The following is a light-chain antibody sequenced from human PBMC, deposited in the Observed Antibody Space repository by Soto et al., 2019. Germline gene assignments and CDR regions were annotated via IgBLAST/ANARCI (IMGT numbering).Light chain of an antibody. CDR3: QQYSTWLS. Sequence: IVMTQSPATLSVSPGERVTLSCRASQSVGTTLAWYQQRPGQPPRLLIRGASTRATGIPDRFGGSGSGTEFTLTISSLQSEDFAVYYCQQYSTWLSFGGGTK. J-gene: IGKJ4*01. CDR1: QSVGTT. V-gene: IGKV3-15*01. CDR2: GAS.